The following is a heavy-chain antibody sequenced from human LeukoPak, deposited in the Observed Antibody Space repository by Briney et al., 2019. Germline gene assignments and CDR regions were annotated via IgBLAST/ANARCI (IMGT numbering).Heavy chain of an antibody. Sequence: GGSLRLSCAASGFTFSNYWMGWVRQAPGKGLEWVANIKQDGSEKRYVDPVKGRFTISRDNAKNSLYLQMNSLRAEDTAVYYCARSRQQLAPWGQGTLVTVSS. V-gene: IGHV3-7*01. J-gene: IGHJ5*02. CDR3: ARSRQQLAP. CDR2: IKQDGSEK. D-gene: IGHD6-13*01. CDR1: GFTFSNYW.